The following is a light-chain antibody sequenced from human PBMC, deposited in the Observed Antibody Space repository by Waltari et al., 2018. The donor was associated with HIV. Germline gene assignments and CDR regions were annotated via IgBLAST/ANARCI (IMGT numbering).Light chain of an antibody. J-gene: IGKJ1*01. CDR2: DAS. V-gene: IGKV3-11*01. CDR3: QQRSDWPPT. Sequence: EIVLTQSPATLSLSPGERATLSFRASQSVGSYLGWYQQKPGQAPRLLIYDASNRATVIPARFSGSGSGTDFTLTISSLEPEDFAVYYCQQRSDWPPTFGQGTKVEIK. CDR1: QSVGSY.